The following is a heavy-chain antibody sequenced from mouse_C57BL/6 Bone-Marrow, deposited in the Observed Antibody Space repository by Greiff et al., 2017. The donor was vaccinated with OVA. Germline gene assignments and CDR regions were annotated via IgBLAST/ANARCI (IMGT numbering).Heavy chain of an antibody. Sequence: VQLQQPGAELVRPGSSVKLSCKASGYTFTSYWMHWVKQRPIQGLEWIGNIDPSDSETPYNQKFKDKATLTVDKSSSTAYMQLSSLTSEDSAVYYCARVEGYSNYYFDYWGQGTTLTVSS. D-gene: IGHD2-5*01. V-gene: IGHV1-52*01. J-gene: IGHJ2*01. CDR3: ARVEGYSNYYFDY. CDR2: IDPSDSET. CDR1: GYTFTSYW.